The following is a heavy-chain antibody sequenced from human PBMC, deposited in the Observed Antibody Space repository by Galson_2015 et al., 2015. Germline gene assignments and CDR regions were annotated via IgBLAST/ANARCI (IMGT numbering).Heavy chain of an antibody. CDR2: INPNSGGT. V-gene: IGHV1-2*04. Sequence: KASGYTFTGYYMHWVRQAPGQGLEWMGWINPNSGGTNYAQKFQGWVTMTRDTSISTAYMELSRLRSDDTAVYYCARYRGYCSSTSCSPVDAFDIWGQGTMVTVSS. CDR1: GYTFTGYY. J-gene: IGHJ3*02. CDR3: ARYRGYCSSTSCSPVDAFDI. D-gene: IGHD2-2*01.